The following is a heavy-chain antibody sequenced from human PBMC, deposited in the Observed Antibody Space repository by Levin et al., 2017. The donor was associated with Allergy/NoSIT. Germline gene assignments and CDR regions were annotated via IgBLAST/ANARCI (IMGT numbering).Heavy chain of an antibody. D-gene: IGHD3-16*01. CDR1: GFTFSSYG. CDR2: ISGSGGST. Sequence: GGSLRLSCAASGFTFSSYGMSWVRQAPGKGLEWLSTISGSGGSTYYADSVKGRFTISRDNSKNTLYLQMNSLRAEDTAVYYCANRGRYFFDYWGQGTLVTVSS. CDR3: ANRGRYFFDY. V-gene: IGHV3-23*01. J-gene: IGHJ4*02.